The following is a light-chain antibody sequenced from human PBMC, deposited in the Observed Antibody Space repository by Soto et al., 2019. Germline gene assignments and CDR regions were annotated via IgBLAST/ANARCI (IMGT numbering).Light chain of an antibody. Sequence: DIQMTQSPSTLSASVGDRVTITCRASQNIGRFLAWYQHQPGKAPKLLIYDASTLESGVPSRFSGTGSGTEFTFSITSLQPEDFGTYYCQQCYMGWTFGQGTKVDFK. CDR3: QQCYMGWT. V-gene: IGKV1-5*01. CDR1: QNIGRF. J-gene: IGKJ1*01. CDR2: DAS.